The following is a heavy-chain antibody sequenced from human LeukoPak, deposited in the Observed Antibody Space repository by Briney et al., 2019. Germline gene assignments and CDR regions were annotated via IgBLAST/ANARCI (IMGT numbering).Heavy chain of an antibody. Sequence: SETLSLTCTVSGGSISSTSYYWDWVRQPPGKGLEWIGNVYYGGNTFYNSSLESRVTISVDMSKNQFSLKLTSLTAADTAVYYCARQRADYFYHYLDVWGKGTSVTVS. CDR1: GGSISSTSYY. CDR3: ARQRADYFYHYLDV. CDR2: VYYGGNT. V-gene: IGHV4-39*01. J-gene: IGHJ6*03.